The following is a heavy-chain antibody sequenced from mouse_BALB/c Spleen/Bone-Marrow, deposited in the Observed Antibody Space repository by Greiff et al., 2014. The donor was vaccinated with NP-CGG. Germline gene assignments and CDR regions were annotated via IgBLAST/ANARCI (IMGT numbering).Heavy chain of an antibody. V-gene: IGHV1-19*01. CDR1: GYTFTDYY. D-gene: IGHD2-1*01. CDR2: VNPYNGGT. J-gene: IGHJ2*01. CDR3: ARGIYYGNYFDY. Sequence: SGPELVKPGVSVKMSCKASGYTFTDYYMDWVKQSHGESFEWIGRVNPYNGGTSYNQKFKGKATLTVDKSSSTAYMELNSLTSEDSAVYYCARGIYYGNYFDYWGQGTTLTVSS.